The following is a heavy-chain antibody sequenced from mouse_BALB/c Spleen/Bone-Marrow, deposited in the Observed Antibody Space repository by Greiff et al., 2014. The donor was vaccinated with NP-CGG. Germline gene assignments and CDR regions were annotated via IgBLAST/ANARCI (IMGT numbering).Heavy chain of an antibody. V-gene: IGHV5-17*02. D-gene: IGHD1-1*01. J-gene: IGHJ2*01. CDR1: GFTFSSFG. CDR3: VRSGSSSGYFDY. CDR2: ISSGSSTL. Sequence: EVQLVESGGGLVQPGGSRKLSCAASGFTFSSFGMHWVRQAPEKGLEWAAYISSGSSTLYYGDTVMGRFTISRDNPKNTLFLQMTRLRSEDTATYYCVRSGSSSGYFDYWGQGTTLTVSS.